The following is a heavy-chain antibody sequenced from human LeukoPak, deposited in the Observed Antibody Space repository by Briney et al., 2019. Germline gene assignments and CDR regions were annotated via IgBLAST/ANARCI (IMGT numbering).Heavy chain of an antibody. CDR3: ARTYYYDSSGYPDY. J-gene: IGHJ4*02. V-gene: IGHV1-18*01. D-gene: IGHD3-22*01. Sequence: GASVKVSCKAPGYTFTSYGISWVRQAPGQGLEWMGWVSAYNGNTNYAQKLQGRVTMTTDTSTSTAYMELRSLRSDDTAVYYCARTYYYDSSGYPDYWGQGTLVTVSS. CDR1: GYTFTSYG. CDR2: VSAYNGNT.